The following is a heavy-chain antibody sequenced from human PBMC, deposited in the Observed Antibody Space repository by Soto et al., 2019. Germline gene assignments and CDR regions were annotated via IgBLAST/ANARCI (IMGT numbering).Heavy chain of an antibody. J-gene: IGHJ5*01. CDR2: INPNSGDT. CDR3: ARGVGNSWFDS. Sequence: QVQLVQSGTEVKEPGASVKVSCKSSGYTFTNYYIHWVRQAPGQGLEWMGWINPNSGDTNYAQKFQGWVTLSRDTSISTTFMEMNRLSSDDTAVYSCARGVGNSWFDSWGQGTLITVSS. D-gene: IGHD1-26*01. V-gene: IGHV1-2*04. CDR1: GYTFTNYY.